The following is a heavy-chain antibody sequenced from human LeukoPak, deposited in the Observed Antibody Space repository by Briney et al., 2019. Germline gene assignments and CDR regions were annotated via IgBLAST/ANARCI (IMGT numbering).Heavy chain of an antibody. CDR2: ISGSGRDT. CDR1: GFNFSSYG. J-gene: IGHJ4*02. Sequence: GGSLRLSCAASGFNFSSYGMTWVRQAPGKGLEWVSIISGSGRDTYYADSVRGRFTISRDKSKNTLYLQMNSLRAEDTAVYYCAKGQISRSDRFDYWGQGTLVTVSS. V-gene: IGHV3-23*01. CDR3: AKGQISRSDRFDY. D-gene: IGHD3-3*02.